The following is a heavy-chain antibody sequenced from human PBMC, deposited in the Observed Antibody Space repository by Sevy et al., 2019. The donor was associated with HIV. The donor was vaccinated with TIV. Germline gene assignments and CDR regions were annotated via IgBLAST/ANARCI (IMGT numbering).Heavy chain of an antibody. Sequence: SETLSLTCAISGYSISSAYSWGWIRQPPGKGLEWIGNIYHSGSTNYNPSLNSRVTISVDTSKNQFSLKLNSVTAAAPVVSYCAGFGRLIIISGDTFAFSGPGTMVTVS. CDR3: AGFGRLIIISGDTFAF. J-gene: IGHJ3*01. D-gene: IGHD3-9*01. CDR2: IYHSGST. CDR1: GYSISSAYS. V-gene: IGHV4-38-2*01.